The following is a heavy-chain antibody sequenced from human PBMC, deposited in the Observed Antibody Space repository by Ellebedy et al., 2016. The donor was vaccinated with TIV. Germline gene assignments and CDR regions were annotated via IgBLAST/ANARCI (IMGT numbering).Heavy chain of an antibody. Sequence: ASVKVSXKASGGTFISYSIAWVRQAPGQGLEWMGGIIPIYGTTNYAQKFRGRVTITADESTNAYMELSSLTSEDTAVYYCARLGGGGHNLGYYYRALDVWGQGTTVIASS. J-gene: IGHJ6*02. CDR2: IIPIYGTT. CDR3: ARLGGGGHNLGYYYRALDV. V-gene: IGHV1-69*13. D-gene: IGHD5-24*01. CDR1: GGTFISYS.